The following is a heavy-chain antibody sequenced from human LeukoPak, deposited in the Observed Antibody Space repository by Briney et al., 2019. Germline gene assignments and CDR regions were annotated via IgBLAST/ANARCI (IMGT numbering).Heavy chain of an antibody. CDR1: GFRFTSYY. Sequence: GGSLRLSCAASGFRFTSYYLTWVRQAPGKGLEWVANINQDGSEKYYVDSVRGRFTISRDNAKISLYLLMNRLRAEDTAVYYWARVSGAWFSDYWGQGTLVTVSS. V-gene: IGHV3-7*04. CDR3: ARVSGAWFSDY. D-gene: IGHD6-19*01. J-gene: IGHJ4*02. CDR2: INQDGSEK.